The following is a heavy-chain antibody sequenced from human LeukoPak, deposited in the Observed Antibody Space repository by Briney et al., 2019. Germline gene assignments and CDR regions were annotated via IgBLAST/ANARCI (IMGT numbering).Heavy chain of an antibody. D-gene: IGHD3-16*01. Sequence: ASVKVSCKASGYTFTSYWSAWVRQMRGRGPEGIGMIYPGDSGTRYTPSFHGHVTISADKSVSTAYLQWSSLKVSDSATYYCARHRAPGDWGLDYWGQGTLVTVSS. CDR2: IYPGDSGT. J-gene: IGHJ4*02. CDR3: ARHRAPGDWGLDY. V-gene: IGHV5-51*01. CDR1: GYTFTSYW.